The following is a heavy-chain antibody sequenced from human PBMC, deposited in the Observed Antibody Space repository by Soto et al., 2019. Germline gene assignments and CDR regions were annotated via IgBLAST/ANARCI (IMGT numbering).Heavy chain of an antibody. J-gene: IGHJ4*02. CDR3: ARLLGYCSGGSCYQTHLFDY. V-gene: IGHV5-51*01. Sequence: GESLKISCKGSGYSFTSYWIGWVRQMPGKGLEWMGIIYPGDSDTRYSPSFQGQVTISADKSISTAYLQWSSLKASDTAMYYCARLLGYCSGGSCYQTHLFDYWGQGTLVTVSS. D-gene: IGHD2-15*01. CDR2: IYPGDSDT. CDR1: GYSFTSYW.